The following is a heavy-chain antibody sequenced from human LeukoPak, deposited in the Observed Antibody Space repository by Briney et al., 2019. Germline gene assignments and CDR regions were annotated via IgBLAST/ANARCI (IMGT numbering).Heavy chain of an antibody. J-gene: IGHJ3*02. CDR3: AREFKIWALGAFDI. V-gene: IGHV1-69*06. CDR1: GGTFSSYA. D-gene: IGHD1-26*01. CDR2: IIPIFGTA. Sequence: GASVKASCKASGGTFSSYAISWVRQAPGQGLEWMGGIIPIFGTANYAQKFQGRVTITADKSTSTAYMELSSLRSEDTAVYYCAREFKIWALGAFDIWGQGTMVTVSS.